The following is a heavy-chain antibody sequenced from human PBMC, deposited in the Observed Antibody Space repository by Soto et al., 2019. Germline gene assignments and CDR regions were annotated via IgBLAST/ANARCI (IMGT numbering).Heavy chain of an antibody. D-gene: IGHD5-12*01. J-gene: IGHJ5*02. V-gene: IGHV1-3*01. CDR3: ARDLWDGYTVDP. CDR2: INAGNGNT. Sequence: ASVKVSCKASGYTFTIYAMHCVLQAPVQRLEWMGWINAGNGNTKYSQKFQGRVTITRDTSASTAYMELSSLRSEDTAVYYCARDLWDGYTVDPWGQGTLVTVSS. CDR1: GYTFTIYA.